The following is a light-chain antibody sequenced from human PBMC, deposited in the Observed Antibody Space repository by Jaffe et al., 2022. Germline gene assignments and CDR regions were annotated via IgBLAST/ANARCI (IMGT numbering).Light chain of an antibody. CDR2: GAS. V-gene: IGKV3-15*01. CDR3: QQYNNWPLT. Sequence: ETVMTQSPATLSVSPGETATLSCRASQSLSSNLAWYQQKPGQAPRLLIYGASTRATGIPARFSGSGSGTEFTLTISSLQSEDFAVYYCQQYNNWPLTFGPGTKVDIK. CDR1: QSLSSN. J-gene: IGKJ3*01.